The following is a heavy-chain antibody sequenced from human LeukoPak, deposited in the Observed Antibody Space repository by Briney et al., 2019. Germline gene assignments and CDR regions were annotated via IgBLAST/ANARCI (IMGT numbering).Heavy chain of an antibody. CDR1: GGSISSYY. V-gene: IGHV4-59*01. Sequence: SETLSLTCTVFGGSISSYYWSWIRQPPGKGLEWIGYIYYSGSTNYNPSLKSRVTISVDTSKNQFSLKLSSVTAADTAVYYCARGGFYGHPFDFGGQGTLVTVSS. D-gene: IGHD3-10*01. J-gene: IGHJ4*02. CDR2: IYYSGST. CDR3: ARGGFYGHPFDF.